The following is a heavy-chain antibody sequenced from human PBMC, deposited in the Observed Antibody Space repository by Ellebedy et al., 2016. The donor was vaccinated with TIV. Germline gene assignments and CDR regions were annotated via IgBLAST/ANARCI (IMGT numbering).Heavy chain of an antibody. CDR1: GGSISDSY. CDR3: ARHPAHFITESSAYYFYYMDV. D-gene: IGHD1-20*01. CDR2: IYSSGST. J-gene: IGHJ6*03. V-gene: IGHV4-4*07. Sequence: SETLSLTXTVSGGSISDSYWTWLRQPAGKGLEWIGRIYSSGSTDYNPSLKSRVTISVDASNNRISLSLSSVTAADTAVYYCARHPAHFITESSAYYFYYMDVWGKGTTVTVSS.